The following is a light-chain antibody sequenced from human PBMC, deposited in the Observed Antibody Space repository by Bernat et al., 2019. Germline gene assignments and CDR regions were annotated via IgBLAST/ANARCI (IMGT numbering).Light chain of an antibody. Sequence: QAGLTQPPSVSKGLRQTATLTCTGTINDVGDQGAAWLQQHQGHPPKLLSYRNNNRPSGISERFSASRSGNTASLTIFGLQPEDEADHYCSAWDHSLSVWVFGGGTKLTVL. V-gene: IGLV10-54*04. J-gene: IGLJ3*02. CDR1: INDVGDQG. CDR3: SAWDHSLSVWV. CDR2: RNN.